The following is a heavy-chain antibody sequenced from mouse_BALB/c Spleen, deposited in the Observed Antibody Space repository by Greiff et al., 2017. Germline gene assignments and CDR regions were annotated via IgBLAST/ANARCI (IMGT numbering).Heavy chain of an antibody. CDR2: IAPGSGST. J-gene: IGHJ2*01. CDR1: GYTFTSYW. V-gene: IGHV1S41*01. CDR3: ARTIGNYVYFDY. D-gene: IGHD2-1*01. Sequence: DLVKPGASVKLSCKASGYTFTSYWINWIKQRPGQGLEWIGRIAPGSGSTYYNEMFKGKATLTVDTSSSTAYIQLSSLSSEDSAVYFRARTIGNYVYFDYWGQGTTLTVSS.